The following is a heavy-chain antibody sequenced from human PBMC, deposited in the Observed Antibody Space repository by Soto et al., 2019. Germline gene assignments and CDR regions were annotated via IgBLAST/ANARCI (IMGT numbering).Heavy chain of an antibody. J-gene: IGHJ4*02. D-gene: IGHD3-22*01. CDR3: ARVGYYYDSSGYYYSYYFDY. Sequence: SETLSLTCTVSGGSISSYYWSWIRPPPGKGLEWIGYIYYSGSTNYNPSLKSRVTISVDTSKNQFSLKLSSVTAADTAVYYCARVGYYYDSSGYYYSYYFDYWGQGTLVTVSS. CDR2: IYYSGST. CDR1: GGSISSYY. V-gene: IGHV4-59*01.